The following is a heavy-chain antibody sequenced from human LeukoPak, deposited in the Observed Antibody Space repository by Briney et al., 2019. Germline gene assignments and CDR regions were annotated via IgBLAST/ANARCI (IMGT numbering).Heavy chain of an antibody. V-gene: IGHV1-8*01. CDR3: ARPRRYCSGGSCYYFDY. CDR1: GYTFISYD. CDR2: MNPNSGNT. Sequence: ASVKVSCKASGYTFISYDINWVRQATGQGLEWMGWMNPNSGNTGYAQKFQGRVTMTRNTSISTAYMELSSLRSEDTAVYYCARPRRYCSGGSCYYFDYWGQATLVTVSS. J-gene: IGHJ4*02. D-gene: IGHD2-15*01.